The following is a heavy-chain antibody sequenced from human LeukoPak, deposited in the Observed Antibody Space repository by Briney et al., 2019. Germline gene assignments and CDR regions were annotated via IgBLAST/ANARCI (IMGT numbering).Heavy chain of an antibody. V-gene: IGHV4-39*01. Sequence: SETLSLTCTVSGGSISSTSYYWGWIRQPPGKGLEWIGSMFYSGSTYYNPSLKSRVTISVDTSKNQFSLKLSSVTAADTAVYYCARSMQGIAAAGRRYYYYMDVWGKGTTVTVSS. D-gene: IGHD6-13*01. J-gene: IGHJ6*03. CDR3: ARSMQGIAAAGRRYYYYMDV. CDR2: MFYSGST. CDR1: GGSISSTSYY.